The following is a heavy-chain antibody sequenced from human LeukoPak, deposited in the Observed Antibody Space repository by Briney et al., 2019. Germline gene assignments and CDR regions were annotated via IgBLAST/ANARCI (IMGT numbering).Heavy chain of an antibody. CDR2: SATTKPNSCTT. V-gene: IGHV3-72*01. Sequence: GGSLRLSCAGAGFSITDHHMEWVRQAPGKGLEWVGRSATTKPNSCTTQYAASVRGRFTISRDDSQNSLYLQLNSLKTEDTAVYYCVRVLTTGSGWYHFDNWGLGTLVTVSS. D-gene: IGHD6-13*01. J-gene: IGHJ4*02. CDR3: VRVLTTGSGWYHFDN. CDR1: GFSITDHH.